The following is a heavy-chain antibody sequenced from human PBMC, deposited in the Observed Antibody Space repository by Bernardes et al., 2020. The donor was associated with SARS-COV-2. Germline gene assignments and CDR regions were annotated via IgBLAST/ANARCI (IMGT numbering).Heavy chain of an antibody. CDR2: SNPNSGST. CDR3: ARTEPNFLPSVGSSHGYFDD. Sequence: ASVKVSCRPSGYTFTGYYMHWLRQAPGQGLEWMGWSNPNSGSTNYARKSLGRVTMTRDTSVNTLYLELNRLKSDDTAVYYCARTEPNFLPSVGSSHGYFDDWGQGTLVTVSS. V-gene: IGHV1-2*02. J-gene: IGHJ4*02. D-gene: IGHD2-15*01. CDR1: GYTFTGYY.